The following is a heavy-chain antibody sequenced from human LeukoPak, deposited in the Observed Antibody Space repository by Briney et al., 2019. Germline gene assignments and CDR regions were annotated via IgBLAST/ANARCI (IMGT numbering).Heavy chain of an antibody. CDR1: GYTFTGYY. CDR2: INPNSGGT. V-gene: IGHV1-2*02. D-gene: IGHD1-1*01. CDR3: ARVPPLETGGGDAFDI. J-gene: IGHJ3*02. Sequence: ASVKVSCKASGYTFTGYYMHWVRQAPGQGLEWMGWINPNSGGTNYAQKFQGRVTMTRDTSISTAYMELSRLRSDDTAVYYCARVPPLETGGGDAFDIWGQGTMVTVSS.